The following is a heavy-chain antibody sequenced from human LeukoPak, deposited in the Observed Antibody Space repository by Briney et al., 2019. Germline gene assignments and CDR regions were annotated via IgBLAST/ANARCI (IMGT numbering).Heavy chain of an antibody. CDR2: INPNSGGT. CDR3: ARGGFEAGDLGMWLGPYYFDY. D-gene: IGHD3-22*01. V-gene: IGHV1-2*02. CDR1: GYTFTGYY. Sequence: GASVKVSCKASGYTFTGYYMHWVRQAPGQGLEWMGWINPNSGGTNYAQKFQGRVTMTRDTSISTAYMELSRLRSDDTAVYYCARGGFEAGDLGMWLGPYYFDYWGQGTLVTVSS. J-gene: IGHJ4*02.